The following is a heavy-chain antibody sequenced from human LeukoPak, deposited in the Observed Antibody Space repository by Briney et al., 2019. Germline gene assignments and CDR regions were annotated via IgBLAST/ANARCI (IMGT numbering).Heavy chain of an antibody. J-gene: IGHJ4*02. Sequence: GGSLRLSCAASGFTFSSYAMSWVRQAPGKGLEWVSSITGSGGSTYYADSVKGRFTISRDNSKNTLYLQVNTLRAEDTALYYCAKDISAARTYYFDYWGQGTLVTVSS. V-gene: IGHV3-23*01. CDR3: AKDISAARTYYFDY. CDR2: ITGSGGST. D-gene: IGHD2-2*01. CDR1: GFTFSSYA.